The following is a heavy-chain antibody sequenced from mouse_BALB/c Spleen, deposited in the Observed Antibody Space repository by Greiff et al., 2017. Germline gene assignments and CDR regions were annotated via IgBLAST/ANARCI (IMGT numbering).Heavy chain of an antibody. J-gene: IGHJ3*01. CDR3: TRGNDPFAY. V-gene: IGHV1-69*02. Sequence: VQLQQPGAELVRPGASVKLSCKASGYTFTSYWINWVKQRPGQGLEWIGNIYPSDSYTNYNQKFKDKATLTVDKSSSTAYMQLSSPTSEDSAVYYCTRGNDPFAYWGQGTLVTVSA. CDR2: IYPSDSYT. CDR1: GYTFTSYW.